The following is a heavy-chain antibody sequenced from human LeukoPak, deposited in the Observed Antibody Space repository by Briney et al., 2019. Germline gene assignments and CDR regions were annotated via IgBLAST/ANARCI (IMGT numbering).Heavy chain of an antibody. V-gene: IGHV3-23*01. Sequence: GGSLRLSCVASGFTFSTYGMSWVRQAPGKGLEWVSAISGSGGSTYYADSVKGRFTISRDNAKNTPYLQMNSLRAEDTAVYYCARRSAAKDAFDIWGQGTMVTVSS. CDR3: ARRSAAKDAFDI. D-gene: IGHD6-25*01. CDR2: ISGSGGST. J-gene: IGHJ3*02. CDR1: GFTFSTYG.